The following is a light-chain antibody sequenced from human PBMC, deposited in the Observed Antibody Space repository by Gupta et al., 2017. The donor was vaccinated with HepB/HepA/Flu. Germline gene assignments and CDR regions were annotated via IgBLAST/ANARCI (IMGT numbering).Light chain of an antibody. CDR2: KAS. J-gene: IGKJ4*01. Sequence: DIQMTQSPSTLSASVGDRVTITCRASQSISSYLAWYQQKPGKAPKLLIYKASTLASGVPSRFSGSRSGTEFTLTISSLQPDDFATYYCQHYNNYLITFGGGTKVEIK. CDR1: QSISSY. V-gene: IGKV1-5*03. CDR3: QHYNNYLIT.